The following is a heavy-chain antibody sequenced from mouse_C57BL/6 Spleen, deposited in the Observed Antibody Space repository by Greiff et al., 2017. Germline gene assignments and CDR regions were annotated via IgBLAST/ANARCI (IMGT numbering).Heavy chain of an antibody. CDR2: INPNNGGT. CDR3: ARGVTTGY. V-gene: IGHV1-18*01. J-gene: IGHJ3*01. CDR1: GYTFTDYN. Sequence: EVKLMESGPELVKPGASVKIPCTASGYTFTDYNMDWVKQSHGKSLEWIGDINPNNGGTIYNQKFKGKATLTVDKSSSTAYMELRSLTSEDTAVYYCARGVTTGYWGQGTLVTVSA. D-gene: IGHD2-2*01.